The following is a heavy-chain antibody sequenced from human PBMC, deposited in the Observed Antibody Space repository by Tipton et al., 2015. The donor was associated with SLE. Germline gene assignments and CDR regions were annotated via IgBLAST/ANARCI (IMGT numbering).Heavy chain of an antibody. V-gene: IGHV3-9*01. Sequence: SLRLSCAASGFPFDDYAMHWVRQAPGKGLEWVSGISWNSGSIGCADSVKGRFTISRDNAKNSLYLQMNSLRAEDTALYYCAKALPNDFWSGYYFDYWGQGTLVTVSS. CDR2: ISWNSGSI. CDR3: AKALPNDFWSGYYFDY. D-gene: IGHD3-3*01. J-gene: IGHJ4*02. CDR1: GFPFDDYA.